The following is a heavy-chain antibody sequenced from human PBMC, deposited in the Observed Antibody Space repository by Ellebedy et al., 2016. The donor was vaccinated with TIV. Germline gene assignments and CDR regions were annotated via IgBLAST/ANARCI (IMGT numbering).Heavy chain of an antibody. J-gene: IGHJ4*02. CDR2: ISAYNGNT. CDR1: GYTFTSYG. CDR3: VRVDSNNWYGKRFDY. D-gene: IGHD6-13*01. Sequence: ASVKVSCXASGYTFTSYGISWVRQAPGQGLEWMGWISAYNGNTNYAQKLQGRVTMTTDTSTSTAYMELRSLRSDDTAVYYCVRVDSNNWYGKRFDYWGQGTLLTVSS. V-gene: IGHV1-18*01.